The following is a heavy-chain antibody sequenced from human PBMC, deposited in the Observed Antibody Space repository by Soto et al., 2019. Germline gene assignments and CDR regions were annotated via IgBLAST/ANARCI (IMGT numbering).Heavy chain of an antibody. CDR3: VSQRTTVPTQAYFDY. CDR2: VYYRGRS. CDR1: GGSVTTSSYY. J-gene: IGHJ4*02. V-gene: IGHV4-39*01. D-gene: IGHD4-17*01. Sequence: SETLSLTCTVSGGSVTTSSYYWGWIRQSPGKGLEWIGSVYYRGRSYSKSSVKSRVTISVDTSRNRFSLSLNSVTASDTAVYFCVSQRTTVPTQAYFDYWGPGALVTVSS.